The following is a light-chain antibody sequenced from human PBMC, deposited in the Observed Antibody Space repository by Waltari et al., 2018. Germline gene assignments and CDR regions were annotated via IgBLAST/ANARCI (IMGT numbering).Light chain of an antibody. CDR3: QQYGSSPYT. CDR2: GAS. J-gene: IGKJ2*01. CDR1: QSVSSSY. Sequence: EIVLTHSPGTLSLSPGERATLPCRASQSVSSSYLAWYPQTTGQAPRLLIYGASSSATGIPDRFSGSGSGTDVTLTISRLEPEDFAVYYCQQYGSSPYTFGQGTKLEIK. V-gene: IGKV3-20*01.